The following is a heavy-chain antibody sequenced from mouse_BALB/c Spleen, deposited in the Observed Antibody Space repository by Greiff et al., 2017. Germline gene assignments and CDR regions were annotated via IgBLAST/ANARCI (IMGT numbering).Heavy chain of an antibody. CDR1: GFNFKDTY. J-gene: IGHJ3*01. V-gene: IGHV14-3*02. CDR2: IDPANGNT. Sequence: VHVKQSGAELVKPGASVKLSCTASGFNFKDTYMHWVKQRPEQGLEWIGRIDPANGNTKYDPKFQGKATITADTSSNTAYLQLSSLTSEDTAVYSCASWDYPFAYWGQGTLVTVSA. D-gene: IGHD2-4*01. CDR3: ASWDYPFAY.